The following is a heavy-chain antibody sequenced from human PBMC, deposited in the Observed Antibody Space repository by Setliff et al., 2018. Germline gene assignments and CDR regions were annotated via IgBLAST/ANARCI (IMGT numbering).Heavy chain of an antibody. V-gene: IGHV4-39*01. D-gene: IGHD6-13*01. CDR3: AGGAFGSRWYVRPWFDP. Sequence: SETLSLTCRVSGGSISSGNYYWGLIRQPPGKGLEWVATIYYSGSTYSNPSLKSRLIISVDAPDNQFSLSLSSVTAADTAVYYCAGGAFGSRWYVRPWFDPWGQGTLVTVSS. CDR1: GGSISSGNYY. J-gene: IGHJ5*02. CDR2: IYYSGST.